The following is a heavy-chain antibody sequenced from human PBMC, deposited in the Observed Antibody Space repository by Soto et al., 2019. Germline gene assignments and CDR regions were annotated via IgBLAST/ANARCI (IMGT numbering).Heavy chain of an antibody. Sequence: QVHLVESGGCVVQPGRSLRLSCVGSGFTVSAYEIHWVRQAPGKGLDWVAVISSGGRHQFYTDSVRGRFTISRDDSKNTVYLQMNNLTPQDAAIYYCAKDAVPGPPDYFDFWGQGTLVTVSS. CDR1: GFTVSAYE. D-gene: IGHD6-19*01. J-gene: IGHJ4*02. CDR3: AKDAVPGPPDYFDF. CDR2: ISSGGRHQ. V-gene: IGHV3-30*04.